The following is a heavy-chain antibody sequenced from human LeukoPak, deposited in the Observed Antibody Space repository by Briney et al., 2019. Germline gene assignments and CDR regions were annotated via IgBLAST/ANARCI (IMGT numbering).Heavy chain of an antibody. V-gene: IGHV3-21*01. CDR2: ISSSSSYI. CDR3: ARDLPGYFDSRGYLLSY. D-gene: IGHD3-22*01. Sequence: GGSLRLSCAASGFTFSSYNMNWVRQAPGKGLEWVSSISSSSSYIYYADSVKGRFTISRDNAKNSLHLQMNSLRAEDTAVYFCARDLPGYFDSRGYLLSYWGQGTLVTVSS. CDR1: GFTFSSYN. J-gene: IGHJ4*02.